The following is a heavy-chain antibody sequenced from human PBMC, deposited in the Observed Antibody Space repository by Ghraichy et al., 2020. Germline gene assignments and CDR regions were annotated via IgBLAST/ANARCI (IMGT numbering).Heavy chain of an antibody. D-gene: IGHD3-10*01. CDR3: ATEKYGSGTYPFDY. V-gene: IGHV3-21*01. Sequence: GGSLRLSCAASGLTFTSYSMNWVRQAPGKGLEWVSSISSGGHYIYDADSLKGRFTISRDNAKNSLYLQMDSLRAEDTAVYYCATEKYGSGTYPFDYWGQGTLVTVSS. CDR1: GLTFTSYS. J-gene: IGHJ4*02. CDR2: ISSGGHYI.